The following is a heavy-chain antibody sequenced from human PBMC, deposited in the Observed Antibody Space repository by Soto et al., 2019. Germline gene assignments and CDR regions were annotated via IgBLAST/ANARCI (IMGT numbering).Heavy chain of an antibody. D-gene: IGHD6-6*01. CDR3: ARDRSSSPDYFDS. V-gene: IGHV4-30-4*01. CDR1: GGSIRSDY. CDR2: IYYRGST. Sequence: SETLSLTCTVSGGSIRSDYWSWIRQPPGQGLEWIGNIYYRGSTSYNPSLKSRVTISLDTSNNQFSLSLSSVSAADTALYFCARDRSSSPDYFDSWGQGTLVTVSS. J-gene: IGHJ4*02.